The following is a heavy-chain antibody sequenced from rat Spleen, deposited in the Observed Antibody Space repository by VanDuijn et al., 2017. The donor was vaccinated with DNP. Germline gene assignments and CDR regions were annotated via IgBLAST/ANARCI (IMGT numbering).Heavy chain of an antibody. CDR2: ISTSGGST. V-gene: IGHV5S23*01. D-gene: IGHD1-2*01. CDR1: GFTFSDCN. CDR3: ARQAAIFDD. J-gene: IGHJ2*01. Sequence: EVQLVESGGDLVQPGRSLKLSCAASGFTFSDCNMAWVRQAPKKGLEWVATISTSGGSTYYRDSVKGRFTVSRDNAKSTLYLKMDSLRSEDKATYYCARQAAIFDDWGQGVMVTVSS.